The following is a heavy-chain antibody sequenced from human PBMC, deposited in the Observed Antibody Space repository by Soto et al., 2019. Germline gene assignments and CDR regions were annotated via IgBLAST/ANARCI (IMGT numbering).Heavy chain of an antibody. CDR2: IYHSGRI. J-gene: IGHJ3*01. D-gene: IGHD2-2*01. V-gene: IGHV4-59*01. CDR3: AKGDSTTYGASFDV. CDR1: GGSISFYN. Sequence: QVQLQESGPGLVKPSETLSLTCTVSGGSISFYNWNLIRQSPANGLEWIGYIYHSGRINYNPSLKSRCTRTVDTSKHQFPLQLNSVTAADTAVYYCAKGDSTTYGASFDVWGKGALVSASP.